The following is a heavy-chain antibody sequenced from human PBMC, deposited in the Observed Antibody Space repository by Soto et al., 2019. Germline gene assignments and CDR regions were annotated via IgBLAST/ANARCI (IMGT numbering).Heavy chain of an antibody. J-gene: IGHJ4*02. D-gene: IGHD2-2*02. Sequence: RASVKVSCKASGYTFTGYYMHWVRQAPGQGLEWMGWINPNSGGTNYAQKFQGRVTMTRDTSISTAYMELSRLRSDDTAVYYCARGVVVPAAIEPIHYYYFDYWGQGTLVTVSS. V-gene: IGHV1-2*02. CDR2: INPNSGGT. CDR3: ARGVVVPAAIEPIHYYYFDY. CDR1: GYTFTGYY.